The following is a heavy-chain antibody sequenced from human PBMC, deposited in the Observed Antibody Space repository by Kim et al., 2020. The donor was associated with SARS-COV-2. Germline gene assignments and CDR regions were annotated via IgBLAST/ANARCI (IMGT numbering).Heavy chain of an antibody. CDR2: IYYSGST. Sequence: SETLSLTCTVSGGSISSYYWSWIRQPPGKGLEWIGYIYYSGSTNYNPSLKSRVTISVDTSKNQFSLKLSSVTAADTAVYYCARSAAAESYDLWSGYYIGYYFDYWGQGTLVTVSS. CDR3: ARSAAAESYDLWSGYYIGYYFDY. V-gene: IGHV4-59*01. CDR1: GGSISSYY. D-gene: IGHD3-3*01. J-gene: IGHJ4*02.